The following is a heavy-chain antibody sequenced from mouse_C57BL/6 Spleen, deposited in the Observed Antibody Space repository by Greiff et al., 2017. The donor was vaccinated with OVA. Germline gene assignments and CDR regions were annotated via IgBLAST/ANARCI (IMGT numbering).Heavy chain of an antibody. J-gene: IGHJ2*01. D-gene: IGHD2-4*01. CDR3: ARRRVYDYGPLDY. CDR1: GYTFTSYW. CDR2: IYPGSGST. Sequence: QVQLQQSGAELVKPGASVKMSCKASGYTFTSYWITWVKQRPGQGLEWIGDIYPGSGSTNYNEKFKSKATLTVDTSSSTAYMQLSSLTSEDSAVYYCARRRVYDYGPLDYWGQGTTLTVSS. V-gene: IGHV1-55*01.